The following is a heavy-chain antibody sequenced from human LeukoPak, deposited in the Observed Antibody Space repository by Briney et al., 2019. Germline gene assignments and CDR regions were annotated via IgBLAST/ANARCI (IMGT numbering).Heavy chain of an antibody. V-gene: IGHV1-18*01. D-gene: IGHD5-24*01. CDR1: DYTFTSYA. CDR2: ISTYNGDT. Sequence: GASVKVSCKASDYTFTSYAISWVRQAPGQGLEWMGWISTYNGDTKYTQKLQGRVTMTADTSTRTAYMELRSLRSDDTAVYYCVRGWIVMPTVYFYYWSQGTLVSVFS. J-gene: IGHJ4*02. CDR3: VRGWIVMPTVYFYY.